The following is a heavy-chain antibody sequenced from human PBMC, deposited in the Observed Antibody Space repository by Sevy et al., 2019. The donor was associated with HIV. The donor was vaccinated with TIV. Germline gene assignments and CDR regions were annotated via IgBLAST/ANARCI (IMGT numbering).Heavy chain of an antibody. J-gene: IGHJ4*02. D-gene: IGHD2-8*01. CDR3: ARVAVEYCTNDCYHRFDH. V-gene: IGHV3-30*04. Sequence: GGSLRLSCVASGLTFPIYSVLWVRQAPGKGLEWLTVISYDGNYKYYADSVKGRFTISRDNSNNILYLQMSSLRVEDTALYFCARVAVEYCTNDCYHRFDHWGLRTLVTVSS. CDR1: GLTFPIYS. CDR2: ISYDGNYK.